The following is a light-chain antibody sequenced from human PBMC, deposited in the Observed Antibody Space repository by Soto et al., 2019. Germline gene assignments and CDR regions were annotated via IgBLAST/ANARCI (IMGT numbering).Light chain of an antibody. J-gene: IGKJ4*01. CDR3: QQHSNWPQLT. CDR2: DAS. Sequence: EVVLTQSPVTLSVSPGERATLSCRASRDVGSYVAWFQQKPGQAPRLLISDASNRATDTPARFVGSGSGTDFPLTISSLEPEDFAVYYCQQHSNWPQLTFGGGTKVEIK. CDR1: RDVGSY. V-gene: IGKV3-11*01.